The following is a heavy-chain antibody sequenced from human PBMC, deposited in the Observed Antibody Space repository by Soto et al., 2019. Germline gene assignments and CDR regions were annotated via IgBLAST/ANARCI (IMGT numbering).Heavy chain of an antibody. V-gene: IGHV3-48*02. CDR2: ISSSSSTR. D-gene: IGHD6-6*01. CDR3: ARGSDWCDP. Sequence: EVQLVESGGGLVQPGGSLRLSCAASGFTFSSYSMNWVRQAPGKGLEWLSYISSSSSTRHYADSVKGRFTISRDNAKNSLYLQVNSLRDEDTAVYYCARGSDWCDPWGQGTLVTVSS. J-gene: IGHJ5*02. CDR1: GFTFSSYS.